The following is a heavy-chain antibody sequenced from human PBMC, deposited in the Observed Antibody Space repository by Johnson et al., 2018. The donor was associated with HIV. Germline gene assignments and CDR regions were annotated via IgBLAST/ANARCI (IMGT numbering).Heavy chain of an antibody. J-gene: IGHJ3*02. CDR2: IQYDGSNK. CDR3: AKGFYDSSGTDSFHI. Sequence: QVQLVESGGGVVQPGGPLRLSCAASGFTFRTNGMHWVRQAPGKGLEWISFIQYDGSNKYYADSVKGRFTISRDNSKNTLYLQMNSLRAEDTAVYYCAKGFYDSSGTDSFHIWGQGTMVTVSS. V-gene: IGHV3-30*02. CDR1: GFTFRTNG. D-gene: IGHD3-22*01.